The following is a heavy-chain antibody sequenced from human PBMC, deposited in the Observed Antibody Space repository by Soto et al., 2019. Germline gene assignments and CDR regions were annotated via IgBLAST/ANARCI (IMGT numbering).Heavy chain of an antibody. Sequence: SGPTLVKPTQTLTLTCTFSGFSLSTSGVGVGWIRQPPGKALEWLALIYWNDDKRYSPSLKSRLTITKDTSKNQVVLTMTNMDPVDTATYYCAHTSHFYCTNGVCYRTALSRPAFDYWGQGTLVTVSS. CDR3: AHTSHFYCTNGVCYRTALSRPAFDY. J-gene: IGHJ4*02. CDR2: IYWNDDK. CDR1: GFSLSTSGVG. D-gene: IGHD2-8*01. V-gene: IGHV2-5*01.